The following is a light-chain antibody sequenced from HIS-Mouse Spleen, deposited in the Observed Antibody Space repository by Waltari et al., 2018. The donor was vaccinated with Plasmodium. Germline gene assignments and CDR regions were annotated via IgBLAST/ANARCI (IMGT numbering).Light chain of an antibody. CDR1: QDISNY. V-gene: IGKV1-33*01. J-gene: IGKJ2*01. CDR3: QQYDNLPYT. CDR2: DAS. Sequence: DIQITQAPSSLSAFVAGRVTITCQASQDISNYLNWYQQKPGKAPKLLIYDASNMETGVPSRFSGSGSGTDFTFTISRLQPEDIATYYCQQYDNLPYTFGQGTKLEIK.